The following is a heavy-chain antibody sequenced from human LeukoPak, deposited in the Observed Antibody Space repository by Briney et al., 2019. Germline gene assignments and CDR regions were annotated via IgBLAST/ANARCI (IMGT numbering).Heavy chain of an antibody. V-gene: IGHV3-20*04. CDR2: INWNGGST. CDR1: GFTFQYFA. J-gene: IGHJ3*02. Sequence: PGGSLRLSCAASGFTFQYFAMNWVRQAPGKGLEWVSGINWNGGSTGYADSVKGRFTISRDNAKNSLYLQMNSLRAEDTALYYCAREGAEFGNDFDIWGQGTMVTVSS. D-gene: IGHD3-10*01. CDR3: AREGAEFGNDFDI.